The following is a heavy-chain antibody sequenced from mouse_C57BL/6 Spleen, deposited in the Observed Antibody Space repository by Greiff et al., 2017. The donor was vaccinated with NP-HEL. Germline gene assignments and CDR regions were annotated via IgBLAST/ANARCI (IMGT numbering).Heavy chain of an antibody. CDR2: INPSSGYT. J-gene: IGHJ2*01. D-gene: IGHD1-1*01. CDR1: GYTFTSYT. CDR3: ASRTVVATDYFDY. Sequence: VQLQQSGAELARPGASVKMSCKASGYTFTSYTMHWVKQRPGQGLEWIGYINPSSGYTKYNQKFKDKATLTADKSSSTAYMQLSSLTSEDSAVYYCASRTVVATDYFDYWGQGTTLTVSS. V-gene: IGHV1-4*01.